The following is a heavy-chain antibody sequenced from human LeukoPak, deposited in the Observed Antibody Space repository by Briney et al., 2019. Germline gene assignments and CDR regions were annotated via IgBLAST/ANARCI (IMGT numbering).Heavy chain of an antibody. J-gene: IGHJ4*02. D-gene: IGHD6-19*01. CDR3: ARVGHTSGWDFDY. V-gene: IGHV1-2*02. CDR2: INPNSGGT. Sequence: ASVKVSCKASGYTFTGHYIHWVRQAPGQGLEWMGFINPNSGGTNYAQKFQGRVTMTRDTSITTAYMELRRVTSDDTAVYYCARVGHTSGWDFDYWGQGTVVTISS. CDR1: GYTFTGHY.